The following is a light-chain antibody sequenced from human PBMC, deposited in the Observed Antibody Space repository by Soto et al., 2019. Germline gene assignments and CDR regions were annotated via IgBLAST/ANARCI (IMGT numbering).Light chain of an antibody. CDR3: QQYDTSPPLYT. J-gene: IGKJ2*01. V-gene: IGKV3-20*01. Sequence: EVVLTQSPGTLSLSPGERATLSCRASQTVDSTYLAWYQQKPGQAPRLLIYRASSRAAGVPDRFSGSGSGTDFTLTISKLDPEDFAVYYCQQYDTSPPLYTLGQGTKLEIK. CDR1: QTVDSTY. CDR2: RAS.